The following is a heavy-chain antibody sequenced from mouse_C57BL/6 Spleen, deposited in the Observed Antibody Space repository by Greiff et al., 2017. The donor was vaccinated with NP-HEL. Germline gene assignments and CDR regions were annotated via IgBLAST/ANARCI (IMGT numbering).Heavy chain of an antibody. J-gene: IGHJ3*01. Sequence: QVQLQQSGAELVRPGSSVKLSCKASGYTFTSYWMDWVKQRPGQGLEWIGNIYPSDSETHYNQKFKDKATLTVDKSSSTAYMQLSSLTSEDSAVYYCARGGDYGRWFAYWGQGTLVTVSA. CDR3: ARGGDYGRWFAY. V-gene: IGHV1-61*01. D-gene: IGHD2-4*01. CDR1: GYTFTSYW. CDR2: IYPSDSET.